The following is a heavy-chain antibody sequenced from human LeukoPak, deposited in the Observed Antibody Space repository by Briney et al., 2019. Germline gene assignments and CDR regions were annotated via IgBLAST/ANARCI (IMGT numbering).Heavy chain of an antibody. CDR2: IYSSGST. J-gene: IGHJ6*03. D-gene: IGHD3-10*01. Sequence: PSETLSLTCTVSGDSISSYYWSCIRQPPGKGLEWIGFIYSSGSTNYNPSLKSRVTMSVDTSKNQFSLKLSSVTAADTAVYYCARGLRGSTPYYYYMDVWGKGTTVTVSS. CDR3: ARGLRGSTPYYYYMDV. CDR1: GDSISSYY. V-gene: IGHV4-59*01.